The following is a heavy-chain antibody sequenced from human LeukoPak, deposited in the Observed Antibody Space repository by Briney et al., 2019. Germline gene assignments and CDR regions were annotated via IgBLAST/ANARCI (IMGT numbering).Heavy chain of an antibody. CDR2: VWFDGSNK. J-gene: IGHJ4*02. CDR1: GFIFSSYG. D-gene: IGHD3-10*01. V-gene: IGHV3-33*01. CDR3: ARGLGSTLFDY. Sequence: AGGSLRLSCVASGFIFSSYGMHWVRQAPGKGLEWVALVWFDGSNKYYADSVKGRFTISRDNSKSTLYLQMNSLRAEDTAVYYCARGLGSTLFDYWGQGTLVTVSS.